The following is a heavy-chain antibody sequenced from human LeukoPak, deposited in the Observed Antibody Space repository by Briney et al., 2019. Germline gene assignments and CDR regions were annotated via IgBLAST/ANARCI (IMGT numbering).Heavy chain of an antibody. CDR3: AKDPLPYGSGSYDN. D-gene: IGHD3-10*01. CDR1: GITFRSYA. CDR2: ISGSGGST. J-gene: IGHJ4*02. Sequence: GGSLRLSCAASGITFRSYAMSWVRHAPGKGLEWVTAISGSGGSTYYADSVKGRFTISKDNSKNTLYLQMNSLRAEDTAVYYCAKDPLPYGSGSYDNWGQGTLVTVSS. V-gene: IGHV3-23*01.